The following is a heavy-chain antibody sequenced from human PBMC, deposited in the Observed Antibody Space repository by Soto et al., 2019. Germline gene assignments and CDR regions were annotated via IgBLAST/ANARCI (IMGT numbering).Heavy chain of an antibody. CDR2: IYPGDSDT. CDR1: GYSFTSYW. J-gene: IGHJ4*02. CDR3: ARVPHGGYDSSDYYRG. D-gene: IGHD3-22*01. V-gene: IGHV5-51*01. Sequence: PGESLKISCKGSGYSFTSYWIGWVRQMPGKVLEWMGIIYPGDSDTRYSPSFQGQVTISADKSISTAYLQWSSLKASDTAMYYCARVPHGGYDSSDYYRGWGQGXLVTVYS.